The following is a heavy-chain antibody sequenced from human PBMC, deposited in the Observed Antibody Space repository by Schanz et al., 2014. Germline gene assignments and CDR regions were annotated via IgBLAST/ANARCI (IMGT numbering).Heavy chain of an antibody. J-gene: IGHJ5*02. D-gene: IGHD2-15*01. Sequence: QVQLVQSGSELKKPGASVKVSCKASGYTFTSFAMNWVRQAPGQGLEWMGWINTNKGDPTYAQGFTGRFVFSLDTSFGTAYLQISSLTAEDTAVYYCARGGVDVVAAALNGFDAWGQGTLVTVSS. V-gene: IGHV7-4-1*02. CDR2: INTNKGDP. CDR3: ARGGVDVVAAALNGFDA. CDR1: GYTFTSFA.